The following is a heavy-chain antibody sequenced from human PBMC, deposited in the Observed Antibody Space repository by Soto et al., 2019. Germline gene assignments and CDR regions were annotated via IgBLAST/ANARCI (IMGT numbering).Heavy chain of an antibody. CDR1: GYTFTDYY. CDR2: INPNSGAT. D-gene: IGHD2-2*02. V-gene: IGHV1-2*02. CDR3: AKDQGGYMVSGMDV. Sequence: QVQLVQSRAEVKKPGASVNVSCKASGYTFTDYYIYWLRQAPGHGLEWMGWINPNSGATNYAHNFQGRVTMTRDTSIRAAYMELSRLSSDDTAVYHCAKDQGGYMVSGMDVWGQGTTVTVSS. J-gene: IGHJ6*02.